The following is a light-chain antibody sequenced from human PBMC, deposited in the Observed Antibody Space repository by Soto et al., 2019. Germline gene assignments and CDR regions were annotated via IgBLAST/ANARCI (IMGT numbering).Light chain of an antibody. CDR2: DVS. V-gene: IGLV2-11*01. CDR3: CSYAGSYTLV. Sequence: QSALTQPRSVSGSPGQSVTISCTGTSSDVGGYNYDSWYQQHPGKAPKLMIYDVSKRPSGVPDRFSGSKSGNTASLTISGLQAEDEAEYYCCSYAGSYTLVFGGGTKLTVL. J-gene: IGLJ2*01. CDR1: SSDVGGYNY.